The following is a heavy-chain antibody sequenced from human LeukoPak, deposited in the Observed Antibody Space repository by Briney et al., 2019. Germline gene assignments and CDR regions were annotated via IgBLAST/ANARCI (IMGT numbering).Heavy chain of an antibody. CDR3: ARLSGNYQNYFDY. J-gene: IGHJ4*02. V-gene: IGHV4-39*07. CDR1: GGSISSITYY. CDR2: MYYRGNT. D-gene: IGHD1-7*01. Sequence: PSETLSLTCTVSGGSISSITYYWGWIRQPPGKGLEWVGHMYYRGNTFYNPSLKSRVTISVDTSKNQFSLKLRSVTAADTAVYFCARLSGNYQNYFDYWGQGTLVTVSS.